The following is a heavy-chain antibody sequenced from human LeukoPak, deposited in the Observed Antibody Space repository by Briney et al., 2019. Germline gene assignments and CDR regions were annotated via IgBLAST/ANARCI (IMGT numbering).Heavy chain of an antibody. CDR3: ARYGSGTSYITNYFDY. V-gene: IGHV3-69-1*01. Sequence: GGSLRLSCAASGFTFSNYAMHWVRQAPGKGLEWVSVIYSDGTIYYADSVKGRFTISRDNAKNSLYLQMKSLRDEDTAVYYCARYGSGTSYITNYFDYWGQGALVTVSS. J-gene: IGHJ4*02. CDR2: IYSDGTI. D-gene: IGHD3-10*01. CDR1: GFTFSNYA.